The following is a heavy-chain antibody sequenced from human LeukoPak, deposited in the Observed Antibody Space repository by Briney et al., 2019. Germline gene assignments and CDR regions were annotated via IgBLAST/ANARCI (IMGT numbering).Heavy chain of an antibody. D-gene: IGHD6-6*01. CDR1: GVTFSSYA. V-gene: IGHV3-30-3*01. Sequence: GGSLRLSCAASGVTFSSYAMHWVRQAPGKGLEWVAVISYDGSNKYYADSVKGRFTISRDNSKNTLYLQMNSLRAEDTAVYYCARVNYSSSPRFDYWGQGTLVTVSS. J-gene: IGHJ4*02. CDR3: ARVNYSSSPRFDY. CDR2: ISYDGSNK.